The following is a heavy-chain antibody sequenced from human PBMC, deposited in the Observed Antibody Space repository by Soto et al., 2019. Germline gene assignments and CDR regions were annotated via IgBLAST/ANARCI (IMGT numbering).Heavy chain of an antibody. CDR2: ISSSSSTI. Sequence: EVQLVESGGGLVQPGGSLRLSCAASGFTFSSYSMNWVRQAPGKGLEWVSYISSSSSTIYYADYVKGRFTISRDNAKNSLYLQMNSLRAEDTAVYYCARELYGGNSYWYFDLWGRGTLVTVSS. CDR1: GFTFSSYS. D-gene: IGHD4-17*01. J-gene: IGHJ2*01. CDR3: ARELYGGNSYWYFDL. V-gene: IGHV3-48*01.